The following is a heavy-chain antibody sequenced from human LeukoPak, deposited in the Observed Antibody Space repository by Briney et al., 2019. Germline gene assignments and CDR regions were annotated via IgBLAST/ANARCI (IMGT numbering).Heavy chain of an antibody. V-gene: IGHV5-51*01. CDR1: GYSFTSYW. D-gene: IGHD2-8*01. Sequence: PGESLKISCKGSGYSFTSYWIGWVRQMPGKGLEWMGIIYPDDSDTRYSPTFEGQVIISVDKSISTAYLQWSSLKASDTATYYCARHGHCTSGVCYSNYYYYMDVWGKGTTVTVSS. CDR3: ARHGHCTSGVCYSNYYYYMDV. CDR2: IYPDDSDT. J-gene: IGHJ6*03.